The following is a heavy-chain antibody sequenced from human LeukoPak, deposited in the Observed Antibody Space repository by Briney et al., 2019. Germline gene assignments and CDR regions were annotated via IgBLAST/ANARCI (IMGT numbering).Heavy chain of an antibody. CDR3: AGTVVAATISQFDP. CDR1: GVSISSYY. V-gene: IGHV4-59*01. CDR2: IYYNGST. Sequence: PETLSLTCTVSGVSISSYYWSWIRQPPGKGLEWVGYIYYNGSTNSHPSINSRLTLSVDTSKTQFSLKLSSVTAADTAMYYCAGTVVAATISQFDPWGQGTLVTVSS. D-gene: IGHD2-15*01. J-gene: IGHJ5*02.